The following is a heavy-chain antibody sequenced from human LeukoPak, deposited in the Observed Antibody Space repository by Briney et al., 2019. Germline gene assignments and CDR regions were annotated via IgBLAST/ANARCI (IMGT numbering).Heavy chain of an antibody. CDR3: ARALDN. J-gene: IGHJ4*02. Sequence: GGSLRLSCAASGFTFTDYWMNWVRQAPGKGLEWVGNIKQDGSEEYYAASVKGRFTISRGNAKNSLYLHMNNLRADDTAVYYCARALDNWGQGTLVTVSS. CDR2: IKQDGSEE. V-gene: IGHV3-7*01. CDR1: GFTFTDYW.